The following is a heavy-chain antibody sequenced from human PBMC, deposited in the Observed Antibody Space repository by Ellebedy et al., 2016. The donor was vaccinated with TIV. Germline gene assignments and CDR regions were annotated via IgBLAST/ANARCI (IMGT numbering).Heavy chain of an antibody. CDR3: ATSAAIDAFDI. D-gene: IGHD6-25*01. CDR2: LYYSGST. V-gene: IGHV4-39*02. Sequence: SETLSLXXSVSGGSVIRNGQYCTWVRQPPGKGLEWIGGLYYSGSTWYNPSLKSRVTISVDTSKNLFSPRLRSVTAADTAVYYCATSAAIDAFDIWGQGTMVTVSS. CDR1: GGSVIRNGQY. J-gene: IGHJ3*02.